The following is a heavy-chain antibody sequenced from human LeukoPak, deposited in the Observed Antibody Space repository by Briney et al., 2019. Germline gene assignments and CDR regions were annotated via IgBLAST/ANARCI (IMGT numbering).Heavy chain of an antibody. D-gene: IGHD3-22*01. Sequence: GESLRLSCAASGFTFSSYWMCWVRQAPGKGLEWVANIKQDGSEKYYVDSVKGRFTTSRDNAKNSLYLQMNSLRAEDTAVYYCARSNSGYYYYGMDVWGQGTTVIVSS. J-gene: IGHJ6*02. CDR2: IKQDGSEK. CDR1: GFTFSSYW. CDR3: ARSNSGYYYYGMDV. V-gene: IGHV3-7*01.